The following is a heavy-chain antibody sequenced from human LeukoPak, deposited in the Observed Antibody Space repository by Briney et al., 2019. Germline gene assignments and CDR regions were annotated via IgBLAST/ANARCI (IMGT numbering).Heavy chain of an antibody. CDR3: ASCLRGYSGYIDY. V-gene: IGHV3-48*04. Sequence: GGSLRLSCAASGFTFSSYSMNWVRQAPGKGLEWVSYISSSGSTIYYADSVKGRFTISRDNAKNSLYLQMNSLRAEDTAVYYCASCLRGYSGYIDYWGQGTLVTVSS. J-gene: IGHJ4*02. CDR1: GFTFSSYS. D-gene: IGHD5-12*01. CDR2: ISSSGSTI.